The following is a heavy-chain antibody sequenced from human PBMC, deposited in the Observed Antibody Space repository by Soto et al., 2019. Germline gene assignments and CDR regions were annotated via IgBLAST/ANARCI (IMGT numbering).Heavy chain of an antibody. V-gene: IGHV4-34*10. CDR1: GGSFSGYF. Sequence: PSETLSLTCTVSGGSFSGYFWTWIRQPPGKGLEWLAEINHSGITNYNPSVESRVSMSVDTSKNQFSLRLYSVTAADTAVYFCARVKATLYRDYYFDYWGQGTLATVSS. CDR3: ARVKATLYRDYYFDY. D-gene: IGHD5-12*01. CDR2: INHSGIT. J-gene: IGHJ4*02.